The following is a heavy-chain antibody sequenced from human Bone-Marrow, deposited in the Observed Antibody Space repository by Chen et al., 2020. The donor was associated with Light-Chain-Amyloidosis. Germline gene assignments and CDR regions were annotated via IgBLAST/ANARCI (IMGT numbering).Heavy chain of an antibody. V-gene: IGHV5-51*01. CDR3: ARRRDGYNFDY. CDR1: GYTFPNYW. Sequence: EVQLEQSGPEVKKPGESLKISCKGSGYTFPNYWIGWVRQMPGKGLEWMGVIYPDESDARYSPSFGGQVTISADKSITTAALQWRSLEASDTAMYYCARRRDGYNFDYLGQGTLVTVSS. CDR2: IYPDESDA. J-gene: IGHJ4*02. D-gene: IGHD5-12*01.